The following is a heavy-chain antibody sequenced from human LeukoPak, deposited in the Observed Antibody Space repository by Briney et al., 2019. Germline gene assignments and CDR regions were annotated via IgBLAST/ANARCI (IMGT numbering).Heavy chain of an antibody. CDR3: ARHEGVEMATIPWDAFDI. D-gene: IGHD5-24*01. CDR2: IYYSGST. J-gene: IGHJ3*02. Sequence: SETLSLTCTVSGVSISSYYWNWIRQPPGKGLEWIGSIYYSGSTYYNPSLKSRVTISVDTSKNQFSLKLSSVTAADTAVYYCARHEGVEMATIPWDAFDIWGQGTMVTVSS. CDR1: GVSISSYY. V-gene: IGHV4-39*01.